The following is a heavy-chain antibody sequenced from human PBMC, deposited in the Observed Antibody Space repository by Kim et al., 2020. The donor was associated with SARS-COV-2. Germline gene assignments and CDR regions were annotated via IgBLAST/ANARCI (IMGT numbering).Heavy chain of an antibody. CDR3: ARKVAAAKTPNYGMDV. V-gene: IGHV1-3*01. J-gene: IGHJ6*02. Sequence: KFQGRVTITRDTSASTAYMELSSLRSEDTAVYYCARKVAAAKTPNYGMDVWGQGTTVTVSS. D-gene: IGHD6-13*01.